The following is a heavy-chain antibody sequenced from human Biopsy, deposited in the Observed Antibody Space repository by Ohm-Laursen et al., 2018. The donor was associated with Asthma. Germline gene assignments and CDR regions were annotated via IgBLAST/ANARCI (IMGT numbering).Heavy chain of an antibody. Sequence: GASVKVSCNASGYTFIGCHIHWMRQAPGQGLEWMGRINPNSGGTNYAQKFQGRVTMTRDTSISTAYMEVSRLRSDDTAVYYCARTYYDFLTGQVNDAFAIWGQGTMVTVSS. V-gene: IGHV1-2*06. J-gene: IGHJ3*02. CDR2: INPNSGGT. CDR1: GYTFIGCH. CDR3: ARTYYDFLTGQVNDAFAI. D-gene: IGHD3-9*01.